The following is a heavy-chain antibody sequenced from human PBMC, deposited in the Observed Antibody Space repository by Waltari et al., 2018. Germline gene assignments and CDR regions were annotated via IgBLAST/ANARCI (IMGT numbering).Heavy chain of an antibody. Sequence: QVQLLQSGTEVRKPGASVKVPCRVSGSPLAELPFSQMPLHWVRQSPGKGLQWMAGFDVEDGQRLYAQAFQGRVTVTEDPSSETAYLELTNLRSEDTAVYYCATVGDWYFDFWGQGVLVTVSS. CDR1: GSPLAELP. J-gene: IGHJ4*01. D-gene: IGHD2-21*02. V-gene: IGHV1-24*01. CDR3: ATVGDWYFDF. CDR2: FDVEDGQR.